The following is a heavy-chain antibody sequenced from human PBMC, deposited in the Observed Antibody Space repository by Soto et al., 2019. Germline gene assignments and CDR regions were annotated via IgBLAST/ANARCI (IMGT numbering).Heavy chain of an antibody. J-gene: IGHJ4*02. D-gene: IGHD3-16*01. CDR2: VYWDDDK. V-gene: IGHV2-5*02. CDR1: GFSLNTRDVG. Sequence: SGPTLVNPTQTLTLTCTFSGFSLNTRDVGVGWIRQPPGKALEWLGVVYWDDDKTYSPSLKSRLTITKDTPKNQVVLRMTKMDPVDTATYYCEKCMGGVDSFWSQGTLVTVSS. CDR3: EKCMGGVDSF.